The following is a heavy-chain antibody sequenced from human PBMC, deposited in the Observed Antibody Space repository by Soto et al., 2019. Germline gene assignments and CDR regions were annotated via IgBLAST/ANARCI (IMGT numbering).Heavy chain of an antibody. CDR3: AKKVNSGSGSQYFDY. CDR1: GFTFSSYS. Sequence: GGSLRLSCVASGFTFSSYSMSWVRQAPGKGLEWVSGFRAGGDDGTTYYADSVKGRFTISRDNSKNTLFLHINSLRAEDTAIYYCAKKVNSGSGSQYFDYFGQGTLVTVSS. D-gene: IGHD3-10*01. CDR2: FRAGGDDGTT. J-gene: IGHJ4*02. V-gene: IGHV3-23*01.